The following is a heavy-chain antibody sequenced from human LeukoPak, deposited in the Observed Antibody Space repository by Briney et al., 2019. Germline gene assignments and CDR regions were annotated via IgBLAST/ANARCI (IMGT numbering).Heavy chain of an antibody. D-gene: IGHD2-15*01. CDR2: IYPGDSDT. J-gene: IGHJ6*03. CDR3: ARHTPHCSGGSCYYPYYYMDV. V-gene: IGHV5-51*01. CDR1: GYSFTNYW. Sequence: GESLKISCKGSGYSFTNYWIGWVRQMPGKGLKWMGIIYPGDSDTRYSPSFQGQVTISADKSISTAYLQWSSLKASDTAMYYCARHTPHCSGGSCYYPYYYMDVWGKGTTVTVSS.